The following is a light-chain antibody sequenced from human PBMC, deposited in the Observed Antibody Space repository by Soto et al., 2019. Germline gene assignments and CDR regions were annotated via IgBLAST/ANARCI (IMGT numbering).Light chain of an antibody. V-gene: IGLV1-44*01. CDR3: STWDDTLDAYV. Sequence: QSVLPQPPSASAPPGQRVTISCSGGSSNIGDNPVNWYQHLPGAAPTLLIYNNNQRPSGVPDRFSGSKSGASASLAISGLRSEDEADYYCSTWDDTLDAYVFGTGTKLT. CDR1: SSNIGDNP. CDR2: NNN. J-gene: IGLJ1*01.